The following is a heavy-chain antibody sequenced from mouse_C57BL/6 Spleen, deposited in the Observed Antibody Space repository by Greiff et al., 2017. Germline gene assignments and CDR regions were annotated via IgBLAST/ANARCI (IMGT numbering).Heavy chain of an antibody. J-gene: IGHJ3*01. CDR2: INPNYGTT. V-gene: IGHV1-39*01. CDR1: GYSFTDYN. D-gene: IGHD1-1*01. Sequence: VQLQQPGPELVKPGASVKISCKASGYSFTDYNMNWVKQSNGKSLEWIGVINPNYGTTSYNQKFKGKATLTVDQSSSTAYMQLNSLTSEDSAVYYCASGDYGSSPAWFAYWGQGTLVTVSA. CDR3: ASGDYGSSPAWFAY.